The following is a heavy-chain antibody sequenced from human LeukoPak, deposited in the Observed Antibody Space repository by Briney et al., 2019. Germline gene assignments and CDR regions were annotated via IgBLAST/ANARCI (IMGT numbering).Heavy chain of an antibody. V-gene: IGHV3-23*01. J-gene: IGHJ4*02. Sequence: GGSLRLSCAASGFTFTSYAMNWVRQAPGKGLEWVSTISGSGSSTYYVDSVKGRFTISRDNSKNTLYLQMNSLRAEDTAEYYYAKGSYYDSSGSFYFDYWGQGTLVTVSS. CDR2: ISGSGSST. D-gene: IGHD3-22*01. CDR1: GFTFTSYA. CDR3: AKGSYYDSSGSFYFDY.